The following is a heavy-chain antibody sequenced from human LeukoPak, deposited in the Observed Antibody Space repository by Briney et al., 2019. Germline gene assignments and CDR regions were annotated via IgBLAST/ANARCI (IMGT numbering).Heavy chain of an antibody. V-gene: IGHV1-2*02. J-gene: IGHJ4*02. CDR1: GYTFTGYY. CDR3: ARESVDTAMAHPYYFDY. D-gene: IGHD5-18*01. Sequence: ASVKVSCKASGYTFTGYYMHWVRQAPGQGLEWMGWINPNSGGTNYAQKFQGRVTMTRDTSISTAYMELSRLRSDDTAMYYCARESVDTAMAHPYYFDYWGQGTLVTVSS. CDR2: INPNSGGT.